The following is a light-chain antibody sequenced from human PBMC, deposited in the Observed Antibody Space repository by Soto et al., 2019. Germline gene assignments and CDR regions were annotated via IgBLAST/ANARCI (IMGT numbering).Light chain of an antibody. V-gene: IGKV1-39*01. CDR1: QTINIY. CDR3: QQSYSTRWT. J-gene: IGKJ1*01. Sequence: DIQMTQSRSSLSASLGDRVIITCRASQTINIYLNWYQQKPGKAPKLLIYGASNLQSGVPSRFTGSGSGTDFTLTISSLQREDVATYYCQQSYSTRWTFGQGTKVDIK. CDR2: GAS.